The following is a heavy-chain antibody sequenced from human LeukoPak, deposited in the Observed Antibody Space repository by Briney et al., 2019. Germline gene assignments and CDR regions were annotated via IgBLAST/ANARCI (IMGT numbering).Heavy chain of an antibody. CDR2: IIPILGIA. CDR3: ARDPDYDILTGYYGWFDP. D-gene: IGHD3-9*01. J-gene: IGHJ5*02. Sequence: ASVEVSCKASGGTFSSYAISWVRQAPGQGLEWMGRIIPILGIANYAQKFQGRVTITADKSTSTAYMELSSLRSEDTAVYYCARDPDYDILTGYYGWFDPWGQGTLVTVSS. V-gene: IGHV1-69*04. CDR1: GGTFSSYA.